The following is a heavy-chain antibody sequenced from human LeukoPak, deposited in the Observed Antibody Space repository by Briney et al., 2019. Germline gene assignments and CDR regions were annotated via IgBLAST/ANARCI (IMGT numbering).Heavy chain of an antibody. V-gene: IGHV3-30-3*01. Sequence: GGFLRLSCAASGFTFSSYAMHWVRQAPGKGLEWVAVISYDGSNKYYADSVKGRFTISRDNSKNTLYLQMNSLRAEDTAVYYCARDLVDTAMDFDYWGQGTLVTVSS. D-gene: IGHD5-18*01. CDR2: ISYDGSNK. J-gene: IGHJ4*02. CDR3: ARDLVDTAMDFDY. CDR1: GFTFSSYA.